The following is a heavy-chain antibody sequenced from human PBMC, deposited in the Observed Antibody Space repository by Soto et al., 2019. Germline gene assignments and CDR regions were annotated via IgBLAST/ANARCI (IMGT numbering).Heavy chain of an antibody. CDR3: XXXXRXGFNV. CDR1: GFTFSGYS. D-gene: IGHD3-10*01. J-gene: IGHJ6*02. CDR2: ISGPSIYI. Sequence: EVQLVESGGGLVKPGGSLRLSCVASGFTFSGYSINWVRQAPGKGLEWVSYISGPSIYIYYADSVKGRFTISRDNAKXXXXXXXXXXXXXXXAXXXXXXXXRXGFNVWGQGTTVSVSS. V-gene: IGHV3-21*01.